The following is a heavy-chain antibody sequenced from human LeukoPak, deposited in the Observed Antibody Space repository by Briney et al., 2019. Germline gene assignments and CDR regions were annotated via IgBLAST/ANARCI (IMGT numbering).Heavy chain of an antibody. CDR1: GYTFTGYY. J-gene: IGHJ3*02. CDR2: INPNSGGT. Sequence: GASVKVSCKASGYTFTGYYMHWVRQAPGQGLEWMGWINPNSGGTNYAQKFQGRVTMTRDTSISTAYMELSRLRSDDTAVYYCARDRKSMSMIVVATDAFDIWGQGTMVTVSS. CDR3: ARDRKSMSMIVVATDAFDI. V-gene: IGHV1-2*02. D-gene: IGHD3-22*01.